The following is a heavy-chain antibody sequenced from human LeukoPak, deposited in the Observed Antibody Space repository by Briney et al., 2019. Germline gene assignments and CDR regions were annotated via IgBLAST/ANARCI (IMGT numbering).Heavy chain of an antibody. CDR1: GGTFSSYA. CDR2: IIPIFGTA. D-gene: IGHD3-22*01. CDR3: ARVSYYDSSGYYFLSYVDY. V-gene: IGHV1-69*13. Sequence: SVKVSCKASGGTFSSYAISWVRQAPGQGLEWMGGIIPIFGTANYAQKFQGRVTITADESTSTAYMELSSLRSEDTAVYYCARVSYYDSSGYYFLSYVDYWGQGTLVTVSS. J-gene: IGHJ4*02.